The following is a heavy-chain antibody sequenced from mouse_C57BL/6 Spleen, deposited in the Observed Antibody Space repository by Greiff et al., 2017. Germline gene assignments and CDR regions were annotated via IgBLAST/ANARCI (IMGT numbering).Heavy chain of an antibody. CDR3: SSLGPYYYCSSFPYSFDY. V-gene: IGHV14-3*01. D-gene: IGHD1-1*01. CDR2: IDPANGNT. J-gene: IGHJ2*01. Sequence: EVQLQQSVAELVRPGASVKLSCTASGFNIKNTYMHWVKQRPEQSLEWIGRIDPANGNTKYAPKFQGKATIPADTSSNTAYLQLSSLTSDDTAIYYCSSLGPYYYCSSFPYSFDYWGQGTTLTVSA. CDR1: GFNIKNTY.